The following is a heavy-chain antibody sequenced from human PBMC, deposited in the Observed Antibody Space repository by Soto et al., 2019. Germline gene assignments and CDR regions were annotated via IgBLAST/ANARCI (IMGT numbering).Heavy chain of an antibody. D-gene: IGHD3-9*01. V-gene: IGHV3-21*06. Sequence: DVQLVESGGGLVKPGGSLRLSCAASGFIFSSHNMNWVRQAPGKGLEWVSSITGSSSYLFYADSVKGRFTISRDNAKNTVYLQMNSLRAEDTGVYYCARLVASETGYGMDVWGQGTTVTVSS. CDR2: ITGSSSYL. J-gene: IGHJ6*02. CDR1: GFIFSSHN. CDR3: ARLVASETGYGMDV.